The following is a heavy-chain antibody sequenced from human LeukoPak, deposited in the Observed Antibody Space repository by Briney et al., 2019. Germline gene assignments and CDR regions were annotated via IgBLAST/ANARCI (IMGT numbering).Heavy chain of an antibody. CDR3: ARSGSSTTFNWFDP. V-gene: IGHV4-4*07. CDR2: IYTSGRT. J-gene: IGHJ5*02. Sequence: SQTLSLTCTVSGGFISSYYWSWIRQPAGKGLEWIGRIYTSGRTNYNPSLKSRVAMSVDTSKNQFSQKLSSVTAADTAVYYCARSGSSTTFNWFDPWGQGTLVTVSS. CDR1: GGFISSYY. D-gene: IGHD2-2*01.